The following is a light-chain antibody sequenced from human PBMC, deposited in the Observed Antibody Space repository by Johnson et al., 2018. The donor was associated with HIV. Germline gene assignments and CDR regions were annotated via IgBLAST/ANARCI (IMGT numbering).Light chain of an antibody. J-gene: IGLJ1*01. Sequence: SVLTQPPSVSAAPGQKVTISCSVSSSNIGSHYVSWYQQVPGTAPKVLIYEKNKRPSGIPDRFSASKSGTSVTLDITGLQTGDAADYYCGTWDSSLSVYVFGTGTKVTVL. CDR2: EKN. CDR3: GTWDSSLSVYV. CDR1: SSNIGSHY. V-gene: IGLV1-51*02.